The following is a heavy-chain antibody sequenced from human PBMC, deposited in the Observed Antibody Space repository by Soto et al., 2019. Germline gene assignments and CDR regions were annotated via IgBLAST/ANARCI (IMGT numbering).Heavy chain of an antibody. CDR2: INPNSGGT. CDR1: GYAFTGYY. Sequence: ASVKVSCKASGYAFTGYYMHWVQPSTGQGLEWMGWINPNSGGTNYAQKFQGWVTMTRDTSISTAYMELSRLRSDDTAVYYCARDLYDILTGPTTHYYYYGMDVWGQGTTVTVSS. J-gene: IGHJ6*02. D-gene: IGHD3-9*01. V-gene: IGHV1-2*04. CDR3: ARDLYDILTGPTTHYYYYGMDV.